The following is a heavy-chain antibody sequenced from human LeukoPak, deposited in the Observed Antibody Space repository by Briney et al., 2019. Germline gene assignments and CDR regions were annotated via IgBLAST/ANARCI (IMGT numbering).Heavy chain of an antibody. Sequence: SETLSLTCAVYGGSFSGYFWSWIRQPPGKGLEWIGEINHSGITNYNPSLTSRVTISVDTSKNQFSLKLSSVTAADTAVYYCARGVGFVKIDYWGQGTLVTVSS. CDR1: GGSFSGYF. CDR3: ARGVGFVKIDY. D-gene: IGHD3-10*01. V-gene: IGHV4-34*01. J-gene: IGHJ4*02. CDR2: INHSGIT.